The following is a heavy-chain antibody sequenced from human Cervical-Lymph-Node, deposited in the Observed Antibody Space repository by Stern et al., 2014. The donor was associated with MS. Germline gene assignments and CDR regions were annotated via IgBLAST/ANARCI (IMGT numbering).Heavy chain of an antibody. Sequence: VQLVQSGAEVKKPGSSVKVSCKASGGTFSRYAFSWVRQAPGQGLEWMGGIIPIAAKSNYAQKFEGRVNLIADESTSTAYMELSSLRSEDAAVYYCASSYTAWDNPMRCYGMDVWGQGTTVTVSS. CDR3: ASSYTAWDNPMRCYGMDV. D-gene: IGHD1-14*01. CDR2: IIPIAAKS. J-gene: IGHJ6*02. V-gene: IGHV1-69*01. CDR1: GGTFSRYA.